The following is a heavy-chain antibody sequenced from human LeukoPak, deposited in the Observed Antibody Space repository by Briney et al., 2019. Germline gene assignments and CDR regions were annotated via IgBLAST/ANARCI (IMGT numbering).Heavy chain of an antibody. V-gene: IGHV3-7*01. CDR2: IKQDGSQK. J-gene: IGHJ4*02. Sequence: GGSLRLSCAASGFTFSSYWMSWVRQAPGKGLEWVANIKQDGSQKYYVGSVKGRFTISRDNAKNSLYLQMNSLRAEDTAVYYCARLFRDVTTFDYWGQGTLVTVSS. D-gene: IGHD1-1*01. CDR1: GFTFSSYW. CDR3: ARLFRDVTTFDY.